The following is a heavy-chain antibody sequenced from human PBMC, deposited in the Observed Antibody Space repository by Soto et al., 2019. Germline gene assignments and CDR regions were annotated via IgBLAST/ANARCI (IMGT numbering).Heavy chain of an antibody. CDR2: MNPNSGNT. V-gene: IGHV1-8*01. CDR3: AREKSYGMDV. Sequence: ASVKVSCTASGYTFTSYDINWVRQATGQGLEWMGWMNPNSGNTAYAQKFQGRVTMTRNTSISTAYMELSSLRSEDTAVYYCAREKSYGMDVWGQGTTVTVSS. CDR1: GYTFTSYD. J-gene: IGHJ6*02.